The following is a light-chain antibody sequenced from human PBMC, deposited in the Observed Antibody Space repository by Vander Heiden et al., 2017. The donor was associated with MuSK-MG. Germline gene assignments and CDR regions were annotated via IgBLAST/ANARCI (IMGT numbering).Light chain of an antibody. V-gene: IGLV3-1*01. CDR3: QAWDSTTAI. CDR2: HDS. J-gene: IGLJ2*01. CDR1: KLGSIY. Sequence: SYELTQPPSVSVSPGQTASIACSGDKLGSIYVFWYQKRPGQSPVLVMYHDSQRPSGIPERFSGSNSGNTATLTISGTQALDEAEYYCQAWDSTTAIFGGGTRLTVL.